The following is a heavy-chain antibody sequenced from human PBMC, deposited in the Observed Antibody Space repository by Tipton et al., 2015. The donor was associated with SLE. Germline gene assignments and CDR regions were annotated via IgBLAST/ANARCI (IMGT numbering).Heavy chain of an antibody. CDR2: IYSGGST. V-gene: IGHV3-53*04. CDR3: AREGTRSMGWFDP. Sequence: GSLRLSCAASGFTVSSNYMSWVRQAPGKGLGWVSVIYSGGSTYYADSVKGRFTISRHNSKNTLYLQMNSLRAEDTAVYYCAREGTRSMGWFDPWGQGTLVTVSS. CDR1: GFTVSSNY. D-gene: IGHD3-10*01. J-gene: IGHJ5*02.